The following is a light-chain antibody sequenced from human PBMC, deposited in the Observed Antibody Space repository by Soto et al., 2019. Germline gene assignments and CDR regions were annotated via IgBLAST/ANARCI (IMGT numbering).Light chain of an antibody. Sequence: EIVLTQSPGTLSLSPGERATLSCKASQSVSTSYLAWYQQKPGQAPRLLIYGASTKATGIPDRFSGSGPGTDFTLTISRLEPEDFAVYYCQHYGNSPWTFGQGTKVEIK. CDR3: QHYGNSPWT. V-gene: IGKV3-20*01. J-gene: IGKJ1*01. CDR2: GAS. CDR1: QSVSTSY.